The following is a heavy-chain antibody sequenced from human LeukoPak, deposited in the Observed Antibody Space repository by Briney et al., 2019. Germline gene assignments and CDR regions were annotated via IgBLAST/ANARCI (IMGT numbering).Heavy chain of an antibody. J-gene: IGHJ5*02. V-gene: IGHV1-8*01. CDR3: ARKVTTGYWFDP. CDR1: GYTFTSYD. Sequence: ASVTVSCKASGYTFTSYDINWVRQATGQGLEGMGWMNPNSGNTGYAQKFQGRVTMTRNTSISTAYMELSSLRSEDTAVYYCARKVTTGYWFDPWGQGTLVTVSS. CDR2: MNPNSGNT. D-gene: IGHD4-17*01.